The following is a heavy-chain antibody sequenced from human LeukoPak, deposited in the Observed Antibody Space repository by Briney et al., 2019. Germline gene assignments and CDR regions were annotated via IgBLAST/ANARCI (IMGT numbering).Heavy chain of an antibody. D-gene: IGHD5-24*01. Sequence: ASVKVSCKASGYTFTSYDINWVRQATGQGLEWMGWMNPNSGNTGYAQKFQGRVTMTRNTSISTVYMELSSLRSEDTAVYYCATSGGEMATIEGFDYWGQGTLVTVSS. V-gene: IGHV1-8*01. J-gene: IGHJ4*02. CDR1: GYTFTSYD. CDR3: ATSGGEMATIEGFDY. CDR2: MNPNSGNT.